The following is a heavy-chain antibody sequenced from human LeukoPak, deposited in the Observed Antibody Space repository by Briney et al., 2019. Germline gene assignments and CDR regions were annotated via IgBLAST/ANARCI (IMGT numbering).Heavy chain of an antibody. D-gene: IGHD4-23*01. CDR2: INPNSGGT. Sequence: ASVKVSCKASGYTFTGYYMHWVRQAPGQGLEWMGRINPNSGGTNYAQKFQGRVTMTRDTSISTAYMELSRLRSDDTAVYYCARMNGGNSNFDYWGQGTLVTVSS. CDR3: ARMNGGNSNFDY. J-gene: IGHJ4*02. CDR1: GYTFTGYY. V-gene: IGHV1-2*06.